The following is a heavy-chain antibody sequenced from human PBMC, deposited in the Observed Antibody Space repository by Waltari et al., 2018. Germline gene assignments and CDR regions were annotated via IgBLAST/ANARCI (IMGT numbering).Heavy chain of an antibody. J-gene: IGHJ4*02. D-gene: IGHD1-26*01. CDR2: TRNKRHSYTT. V-gene: IGHV3-72*01. CDR3: ARWESGAPVN. Sequence: EVQLVESGGGLVQPGGSLRLSCAASGFIFSDHYLDWVSQAPGKGLEWVGQTRNKRHSYTTEYAASVKGRFTISRDDSKNSLYLQMNSLKTEDTAVYYCARWESGAPVNWGRGTLVTVSS. CDR1: GFIFSDHY.